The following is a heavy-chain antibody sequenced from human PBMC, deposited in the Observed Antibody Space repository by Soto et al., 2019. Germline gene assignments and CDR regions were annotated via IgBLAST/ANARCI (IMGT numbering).Heavy chain of an antibody. CDR2: MYHSGSP. CDR1: GGSISSSSYY. Sequence: SETLSLTCTVSGGSISSSSYYWGWIRQPPGKGLEWIGGMYHSGSPYYNPSLKSRLTISVDPSKSQCSLRLSSVTAADTAVYYCARTRGNVVGLNLEDTYFDPWGRGTLVTVSS. V-gene: IGHV4-39*07. CDR3: ARTRGNVVGLNLEDTYFDP. D-gene: IGHD2-21*01. J-gene: IGHJ5*02.